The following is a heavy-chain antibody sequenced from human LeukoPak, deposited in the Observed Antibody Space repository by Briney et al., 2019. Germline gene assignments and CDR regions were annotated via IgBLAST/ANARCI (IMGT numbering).Heavy chain of an antibody. CDR3: ASDLVRFGGVIIVYDGMDV. D-gene: IGHD3-10*01. CDR2: IWYDGSNK. CDR1: GFTFSSYG. V-gene: IGHV3-33*01. J-gene: IGHJ6*02. Sequence: GGSLRLSCAASGFTFSSYGMHWVRQAPGKGLEWVAVIWYDGSNKYYADSVKGRFTISRDNSKNTLYLQMSSLRGEDTAVYYCASDLVRFGGVIIVYDGMDVWGQGTTVTVSS.